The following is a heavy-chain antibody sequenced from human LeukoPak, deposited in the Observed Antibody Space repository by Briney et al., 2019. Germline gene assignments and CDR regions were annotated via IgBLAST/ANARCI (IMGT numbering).Heavy chain of an antibody. CDR3: ARGEPILVIRGAIGYYYYMDV. Sequence: ASVKVSCKASGGTFSSYAISWVRQAPGQGLEWMGGIIPIFGTANYAQKFQGRVTITTDESTSTAYMELSSLRSEDTAVYYCARGEPILVIRGAIGYYYYMDVWGKGTTVTVSS. CDR1: GGTFSSYA. V-gene: IGHV1-69*05. J-gene: IGHJ6*03. CDR2: IIPIFGTA. D-gene: IGHD3-10*01.